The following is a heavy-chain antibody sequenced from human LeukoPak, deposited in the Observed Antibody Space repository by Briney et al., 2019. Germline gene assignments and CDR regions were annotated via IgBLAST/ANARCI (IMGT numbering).Heavy chain of an antibody. CDR3: AKDGESGSYPDY. Sequence: GGSLRLSCTASGCTFSSYAVSWVSQAPGKGLEWVSAISGSGGSTYSADSVKGRFTISRDNSKNTLYLQMNSLGAEDSAVYYCAKDGESGSYPDYWGQGSLVTVSS. V-gene: IGHV3-23*01. J-gene: IGHJ4*02. CDR1: GCTFSSYA. CDR2: ISGSGGST. D-gene: IGHD1-26*01.